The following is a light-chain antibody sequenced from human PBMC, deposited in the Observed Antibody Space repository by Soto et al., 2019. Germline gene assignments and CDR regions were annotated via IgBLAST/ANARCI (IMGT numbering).Light chain of an antibody. J-gene: IGLJ2*01. V-gene: IGLV1-44*01. CDR3: SSYAGSNNLV. Sequence: QSVLTQPPSASGTPGQGVTLSCSGSASNIGSQPVSWYQHLPGTAPKLLISRNTERPSGVPDRFSGSKSGTSAALAISGLQSEDEGDYYCSSYAGSNNLVFGGGTKLTVL. CDR2: RNT. CDR1: ASNIGSQP.